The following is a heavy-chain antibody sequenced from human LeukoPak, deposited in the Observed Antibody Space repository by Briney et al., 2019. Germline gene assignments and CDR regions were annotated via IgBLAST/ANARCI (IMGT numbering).Heavy chain of an antibody. D-gene: IGHD2-15*01. CDR1: GGSISSSSYY. Sequence: SETLSLTCTVSGGSISSSSYYWGWIRQPPGKGLEWIGSIYYSGSTYYNPSLKGRVTISVDTSKNQFSLKLSSVTAADTAVYYCARPRGYCSGGSCYFDYWGQGTLVTVSS. J-gene: IGHJ4*02. V-gene: IGHV4-39*01. CDR3: ARPRGYCSGGSCYFDY. CDR2: IYYSGST.